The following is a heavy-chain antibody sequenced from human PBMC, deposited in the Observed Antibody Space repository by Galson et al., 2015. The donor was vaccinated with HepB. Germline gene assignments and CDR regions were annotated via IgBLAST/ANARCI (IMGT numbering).Heavy chain of an antibody. CDR1: GGSFSGYY. Sequence: ETLSLTCAVYGGSFSGYYWSWIRQPPGKGPEWIAEINDGGSTNYNPSLNSRVTISVGTSQNQVSLQLSSVTAADTAVYYCARRSGGISKKRYCSSASCYIVDWYLDLWGRGTLVTVSS. CDR2: INDGGST. D-gene: IGHD2-2*02. J-gene: IGHJ2*01. V-gene: IGHV4-34*01. CDR3: ARRSGGISKKRYCSSASCYIVDWYLDL.